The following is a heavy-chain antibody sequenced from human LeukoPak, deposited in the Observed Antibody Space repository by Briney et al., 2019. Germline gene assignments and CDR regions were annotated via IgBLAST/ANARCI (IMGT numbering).Heavy chain of an antibody. CDR2: ISYDGSNK. Sequence: GGSLRLSCAASGFTFSSYAMHWVRQAPGKGLEWVAVISYDGSNKYYADSVKGRFTISRDNSKNTLYLQMNSLRAEDTAVYYCARGALVVPAASLNYWGQGTLVTVSS. J-gene: IGHJ4*02. V-gene: IGHV3-30-3*01. CDR3: ARGALVVPAASLNY. D-gene: IGHD2-2*01. CDR1: GFTFSSYA.